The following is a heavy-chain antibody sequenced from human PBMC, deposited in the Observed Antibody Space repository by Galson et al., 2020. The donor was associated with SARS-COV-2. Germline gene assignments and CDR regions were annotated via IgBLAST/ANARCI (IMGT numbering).Heavy chain of an antibody. CDR1: GFTFSSYG. V-gene: IGHV3-30*18. CDR3: AKDRSSWYRGNWFDP. Sequence: TGGSLRLSCAASGFTFSSYGMHWVRQAPGKGLEWVAVISYDGSNKYYADSVKGRFTISRDNSKNTRYLQMNSLRAEDTAGYYCAKDRSSWYRGNWFDPWGQGTLVTVSS. J-gene: IGHJ5*02. D-gene: IGHD6-13*01. CDR2: ISYDGSNK.